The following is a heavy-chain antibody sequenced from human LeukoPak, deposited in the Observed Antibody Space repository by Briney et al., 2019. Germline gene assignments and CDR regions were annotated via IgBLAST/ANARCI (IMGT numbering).Heavy chain of an antibody. D-gene: IGHD2-8*01. CDR1: GYTFTSYA. J-gene: IGHJ3*02. V-gene: IGHV7-4-1*02. CDR2: INTNTGNP. CDR3: ASWGPGYCTNGVCYNAFDI. Sequence: ASVTVSCKASGYTFTSYAMNWVRQAPGQGLEWMGWINTNTGNPTYAQGFTGRFVFSLDTSVSTAYLQISSLKAEDTAVYYCASWGPGYCTNGVCYNAFDIWGQGTMVTVSS.